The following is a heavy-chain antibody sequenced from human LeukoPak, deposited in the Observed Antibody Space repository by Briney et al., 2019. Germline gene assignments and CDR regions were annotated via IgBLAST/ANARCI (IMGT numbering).Heavy chain of an antibody. CDR1: GFTFDDYG. CDR3: ARGIGDSSGWLDY. Sequence: EGSLRLSCSASGFTFDDYGMSWVRHAPGKGLESAPSINWNGGSTGYADSVKGRFTISIDNAKNSLYLQMNSLRAEDTALYFCARGIGDSSGWLDYWGHGTLVTVSS. D-gene: IGHD6-19*01. CDR2: INWNGGST. J-gene: IGHJ4*01. V-gene: IGHV3-20*04.